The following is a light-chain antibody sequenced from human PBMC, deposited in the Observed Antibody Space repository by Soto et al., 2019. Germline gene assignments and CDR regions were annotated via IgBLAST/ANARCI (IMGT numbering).Light chain of an antibody. V-gene: IGLV2-14*01. CDR3: STYTSCSTRV. CDR1: SSDVGGYNY. Sequence: QSVLTQPASVSGSPGQSITISCTGTSSDVGGYNYDSWYQQHPGKAPKLMIYDVSNRPSGVSNRFSGSKSGNTASLTISGLQAEDEADYYCSTYTSCSTRVFGGGTKLTVL. CDR2: DVS. J-gene: IGLJ2*01.